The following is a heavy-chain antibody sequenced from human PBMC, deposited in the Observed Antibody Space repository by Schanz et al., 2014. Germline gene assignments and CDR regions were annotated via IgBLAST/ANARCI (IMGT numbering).Heavy chain of an antibody. V-gene: IGHV3-23*01. Sequence: EVQLLESGGGLVQPGGSLRLSCAASGFTFRNYGMSWVRQAPGQGLEWVSGLTEGGGGTYYTDAVKGRFTISRDSSKNTLYLQMNSLRAEDTAVYYCARRNFYDKSAAFDYWGQGSLVTVSS. D-gene: IGHD3-9*01. CDR1: GFTFRNYG. CDR3: ARRNFYDKSAAFDY. J-gene: IGHJ4*02. CDR2: LTEGGGGT.